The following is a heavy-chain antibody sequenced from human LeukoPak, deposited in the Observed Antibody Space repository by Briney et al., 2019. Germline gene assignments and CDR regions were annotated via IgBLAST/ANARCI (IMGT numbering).Heavy chain of an antibody. Sequence: ASVKVSCKVSGYTLTELSMHWVRQAPGKGLEWMGGFDPEDGETIYAQKFQGRVTMTEDTSTDTAYVELSSLRSEDTAVYYCATSGPYMVWFGESTYYYGMDVWGQGTTVTVSS. CDR1: GYTLTELS. CDR2: FDPEDGET. J-gene: IGHJ6*02. D-gene: IGHD3-10*01. CDR3: ATSGPYMVWFGESTYYYGMDV. V-gene: IGHV1-24*01.